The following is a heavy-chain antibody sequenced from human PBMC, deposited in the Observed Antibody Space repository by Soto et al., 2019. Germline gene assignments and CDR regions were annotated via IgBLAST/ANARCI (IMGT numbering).Heavy chain of an antibody. D-gene: IGHD3-16*01. CDR3: ASPTLGAFDI. CDR1: GGSISNYY. CDR2: IYYSGST. J-gene: IGHJ3*02. V-gene: IGHV4-39*01. Sequence: SEPLSLTCTVSGGSISNYYWGWIRQPPGKGLEWIGSIYYSGSTSYNSSLKSRVTISVDTSKNQFSLRLSSVTAADTAVYYCASPTLGAFDIWGQGTMVTVAS.